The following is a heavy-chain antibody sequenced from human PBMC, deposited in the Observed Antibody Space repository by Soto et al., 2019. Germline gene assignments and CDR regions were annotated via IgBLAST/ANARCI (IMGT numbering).Heavy chain of an antibody. CDR2: ISYDGSNK. CDR1: GFTFSSYA. Sequence: QVQLVESGGGVVQPGRSLRLSCAASGFTFSSYAMHWVRQAPGKGLEWVAVISYDGSNKYYADSVKGRFTISRDNSKNTLYLQMNSLRAEDTAVYYCARDQRLITIFGVVGGMDVWGQGTTVTVSS. CDR3: ARDQRLITIFGVVGGMDV. V-gene: IGHV3-30-3*01. J-gene: IGHJ6*02. D-gene: IGHD3-3*01.